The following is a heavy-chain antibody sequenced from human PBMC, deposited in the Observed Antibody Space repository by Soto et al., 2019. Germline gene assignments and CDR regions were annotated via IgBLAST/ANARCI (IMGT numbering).Heavy chain of an antibody. CDR2: IIPRLGST. CDR1: GGTFSNYA. J-gene: IGHJ4*02. Sequence: QVQLVQSGAEVKKPGSSVKVSCTASGGTFSNYAISWVRQAPGQGLEWMGGIIPRLGSTSYAQKFQGRATITADESTGTAYLELSSMRSEDTACYYCAGDRYYENSDYFFESGYWGQGTLVTVAS. D-gene: IGHD3-22*01. CDR3: AGDRYYENSDYFFESGY. V-gene: IGHV1-69*11.